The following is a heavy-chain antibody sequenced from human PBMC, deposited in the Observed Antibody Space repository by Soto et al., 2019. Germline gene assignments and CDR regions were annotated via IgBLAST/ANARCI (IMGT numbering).Heavy chain of an antibody. CDR2: IRSKAYGGTT. V-gene: IGHV3-49*03. Sequence: PGGSLRLSCTASGFSFCDYAMSWFRQAPGKGLEWVGFIRSKAYGGTTEYAASVKGRFTISRDDSKSIAYLQMNSLKTEDTAVYYCTRQTYDYWGRGTLVTVSS. J-gene: IGHJ4*02. CDR1: GFSFCDYA. CDR3: TRQTYDY.